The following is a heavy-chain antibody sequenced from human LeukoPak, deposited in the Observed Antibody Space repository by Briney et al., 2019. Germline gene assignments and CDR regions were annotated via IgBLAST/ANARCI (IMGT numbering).Heavy chain of an antibody. V-gene: IGHV3-23*01. J-gene: IGHJ4*02. Sequence: GGSVSLSCAPSGFTFRNSALSGVRQAPRRGREGVSDISGSGGSTYYKPSLKSRFTISRDNSKNTLYLQMNSVTAEDTAVYYCAKRNQSDMATGYWGQGTLVTVSS. D-gene: IGHD5-18*01. CDR2: ISGSGGST. CDR1: GFTFRNSA. CDR3: AKRNQSDMATGY.